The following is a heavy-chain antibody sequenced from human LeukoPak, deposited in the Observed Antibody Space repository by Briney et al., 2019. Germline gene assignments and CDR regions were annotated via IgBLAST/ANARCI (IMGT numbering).Heavy chain of an antibody. J-gene: IGHJ4*02. CDR3: ARDNMGFDY. CDR1: GFTFNTYS. D-gene: IGHD2/OR15-2a*01. Sequence: GGSLRLSCAASGFTFNTYSMNWVRQAPGKGLEWVSYITSSSSSIYYADSVKGRFTISRDNAKNSLYLQMNSLRAEDTAVYYCARDNMGFDYWGQGTLVTVSS. V-gene: IGHV3-48*01. CDR2: ITSSSSSI.